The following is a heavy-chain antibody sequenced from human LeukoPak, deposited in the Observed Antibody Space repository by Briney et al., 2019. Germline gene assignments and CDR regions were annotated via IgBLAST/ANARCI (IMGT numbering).Heavy chain of an antibody. CDR2: IYYSGST. CDR3: ARDPRYSSSAPS. CDR1: GGTISSSSYY. D-gene: IGHD6-13*01. Sequence: PSETLSLTCTVSGGTISSSSYYWGWIRQPPGKGLEWIGSIYYSGSTYYNPSLKSRVTISVDTSKNQFSLKLSSVTAADTAVYYCARDPRYSSSAPSWGQGTLVTVSS. V-gene: IGHV4-39*07. J-gene: IGHJ5*02.